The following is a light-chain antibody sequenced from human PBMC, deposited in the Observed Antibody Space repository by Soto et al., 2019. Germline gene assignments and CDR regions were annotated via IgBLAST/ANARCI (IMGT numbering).Light chain of an antibody. CDR3: QQYYNWPPMYT. Sequence: EMVMTQSPATLSVSPGERATLSCRASQSVSTNLAWYQHKPGQPPRLRSYGASTRSTGIPSRFSGSASGTEFTLTIGSRQSEDFAVYYCQQYYNWPPMYTFGQGTKLEIK. V-gene: IGKV3-15*01. J-gene: IGKJ2*01. CDR1: QSVSTN. CDR2: GAS.